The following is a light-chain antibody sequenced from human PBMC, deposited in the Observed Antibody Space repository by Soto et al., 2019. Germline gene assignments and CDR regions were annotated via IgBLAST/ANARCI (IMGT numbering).Light chain of an antibody. CDR2: RNN. V-gene: IGLV1-47*01. CDR3: AAWDDSLSGVF. Sequence: QSVLTQPPSASGTPGQRVTISCSGSISNIGSNFIYWYQQLPGTAPKLLIYRNNERPSGVPDRSSGSKSGTSASLAISGLRSEDEADYHCAAWDDSLSGVFFGGGTKLTVL. J-gene: IGLJ2*01. CDR1: ISNIGSNF.